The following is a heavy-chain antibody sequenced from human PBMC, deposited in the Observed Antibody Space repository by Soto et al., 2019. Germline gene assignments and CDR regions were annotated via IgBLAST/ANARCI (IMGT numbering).Heavy chain of an antibody. V-gene: IGHV1-69*13. CDR3: ARDDQDSSGYYLFDY. Sequence: SVKVSCKASGGTFSSYAISWVRQAPGQGLEWMGGIIPIFGTANYAQKFQGRVTITADESTSTAYMELSSLRSEDTAVYYCARDDQDSSGYYLFDYWGQGNLVTVSS. CDR2: IIPIFGTA. J-gene: IGHJ4*02. D-gene: IGHD3-22*01. CDR1: GGTFSSYA.